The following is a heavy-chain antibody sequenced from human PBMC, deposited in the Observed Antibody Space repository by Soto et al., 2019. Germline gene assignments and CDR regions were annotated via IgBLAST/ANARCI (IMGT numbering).Heavy chain of an antibody. CDR1: GFTFSGHW. Sequence: EVHLVESGVGLVQPGGSLRLSCAASGFTFSGHWMSWVRQAPGKGLEWVAHIKQDGGETFYVGSVKGRFTISRDNAKNSLDLQMNSLRAEDTALYYCARDRAFCSGTNCRRGSIYYYYMDVWGNGTTVTVSS. J-gene: IGHJ6*03. V-gene: IGHV3-7*01. CDR2: IKQDGGET. CDR3: ARDRAFCSGTNCRRGSIYYYYMDV. D-gene: IGHD2-2*01.